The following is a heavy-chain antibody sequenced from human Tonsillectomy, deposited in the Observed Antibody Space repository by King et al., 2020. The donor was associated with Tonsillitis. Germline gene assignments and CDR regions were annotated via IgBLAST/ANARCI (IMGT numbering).Heavy chain of an antibody. J-gene: IGHJ4*02. CDR2: ISSGSSII. CDR1: GFTFSNYN. D-gene: IGHD3-22*01. V-gene: IGHV3-48*04. Sequence: VKLVESGGGWLQPGGSLRLSCAASGFTFSNYNMNWVRQAPGKGLEWISYISSGSSIIYYADSVKGRFTISRDNVKDSLYLQMNSLRAEDTAVYYCAREMFYFESSDYYAEGSCDYWGQGILVTVSA. CDR3: AREMFYFESSDYYAEGSCDY.